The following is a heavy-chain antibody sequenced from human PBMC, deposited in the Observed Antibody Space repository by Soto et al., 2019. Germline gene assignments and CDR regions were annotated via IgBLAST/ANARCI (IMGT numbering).Heavy chain of an antibody. CDR1: GFTFSSYG. V-gene: IGHV3-33*01. CDR3: XXXXXXLERLXXYYGMDV. CDR2: KWYDGNNK. J-gene: IGHJ6*02. Sequence: QVQLVESGGGVVQPGRSLRLSCAASGFTFSSYGMHWVRXXXXXXXXXXXXKWYDGNNKYYAASVKGRFTISRDNSKXXXXXXXXXXXXXXXXXXXXXXXXXXLERLXXYYGMDVWGQGTTVTVSS. D-gene: IGHD1-1*01.